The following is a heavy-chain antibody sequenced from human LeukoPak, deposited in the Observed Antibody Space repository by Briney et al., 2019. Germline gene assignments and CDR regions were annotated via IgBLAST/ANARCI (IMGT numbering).Heavy chain of an antibody. CDR1: GFTFSSYS. CDR2: ISSSSSYI. V-gene: IGHV3-21*01. D-gene: IGHD3-9*01. J-gene: IGHJ4*02. Sequence: PGGSLRLSCAASGFTFSSYSMNWVRQAPGKGLEWVSSISSSSSYIYYADSVKGRFTISRDNAKNSLYLQMNSLRAEDTAVYYCAREGLAGILTAIFDYWGQGTLVTVSS. CDR3: AREGLAGILTAIFDY.